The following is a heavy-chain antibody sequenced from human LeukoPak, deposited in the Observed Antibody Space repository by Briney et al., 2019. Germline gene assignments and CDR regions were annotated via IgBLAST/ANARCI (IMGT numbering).Heavy chain of an antibody. CDR2: ISSSSSYI. J-gene: IGHJ5*02. CDR1: GFTFSNFA. V-gene: IGHV3-21*01. CDR3: ARASPTLKFDP. D-gene: IGHD2-8*01. Sequence: GGSLRLSCEVSGFTFSNFAMSWVRQAPGKGLEWVSSISSSSSYIYYADSVKGRFTISRDNAKNSLYLQMNSLRAEDTAVYYCARASPTLKFDPWGQGTLVTVSS.